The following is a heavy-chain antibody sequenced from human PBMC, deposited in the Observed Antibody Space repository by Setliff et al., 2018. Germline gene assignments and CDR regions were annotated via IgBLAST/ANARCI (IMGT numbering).Heavy chain of an antibody. D-gene: IGHD1-1*01. J-gene: IGHJ3*01. V-gene: IGHV4-38-2*01. CDR2: IYHRGRT. CDR3: ASPRRDDLDTPFDAFDL. CDR1: GISITSGHY. Sequence: ASETLSLTCDVSGISITSGHYWGGIRQPPGKGLEWIATIYHRGRTYYNPSLDSRVTISLDTSKNQYSLRLRSVTAADTAVYYCASPRRDDLDTPFDAFDLWGQGTKVTVSS.